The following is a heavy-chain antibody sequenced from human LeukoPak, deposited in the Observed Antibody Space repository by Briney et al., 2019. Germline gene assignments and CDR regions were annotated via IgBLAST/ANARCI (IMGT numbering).Heavy chain of an antibody. D-gene: IGHD1-26*01. J-gene: IGHJ4*02. CDR2: ISGSGGST. Sequence: GGTVRLSCGASGFTFSNYAMSWVRQAPGKGLEWVSGISGSGGSTYYADSVKGRFTISRDNSKNTLYLQMNSLTDEDTAVYYCAKKWGVGTTTLDYFDYWGQGTLVTVSS. CDR3: AKKWGVGTTTLDYFDY. CDR1: GFTFSNYA. V-gene: IGHV3-23*01.